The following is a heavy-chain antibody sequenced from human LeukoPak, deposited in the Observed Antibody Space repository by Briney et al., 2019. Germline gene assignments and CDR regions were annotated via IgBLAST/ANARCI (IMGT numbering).Heavy chain of an antibody. Sequence: SGGSLRLSCAASGFTFSSYAISGVRQAPGKGLEWVSSKSGSGDSAYYADTVKARYAISRDNSKNTMYVQMNSLRAEDTAVYYCARDLGEGYYYVEDWGQGTLVTVSS. J-gene: IGHJ4*02. D-gene: IGHD3-22*01. CDR2: KSGSGDSA. CDR3: ARDLGEGYYYVED. CDR1: GFTFSSYA. V-gene: IGHV3-23*01.